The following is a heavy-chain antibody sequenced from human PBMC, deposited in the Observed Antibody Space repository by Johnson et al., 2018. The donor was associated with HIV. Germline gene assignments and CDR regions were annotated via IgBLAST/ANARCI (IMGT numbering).Heavy chain of an antibody. J-gene: IGHJ3*02. CDR1: GFTFTQYA. CDR3: ARDRGAFDI. CDR2: ISSDGRTT. V-gene: IGHV3-64*01. Sequence: VQLVESGGGVVQPGRSLILSCAASGFTFTQYAMHWVLQAPGKGLEYVSGISSDGRTTYYANSVKGRFTISRDNSKNTLYLQMNSLRAEDTAVYYCARDRGAFDIWGQGTMVTVSS.